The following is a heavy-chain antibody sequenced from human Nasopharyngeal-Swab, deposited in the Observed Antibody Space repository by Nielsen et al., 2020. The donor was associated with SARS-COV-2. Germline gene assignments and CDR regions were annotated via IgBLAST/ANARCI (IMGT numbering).Heavy chain of an antibody. D-gene: IGHD3-10*01. CDR3: ARMMYFHGYYAMDV. CDR1: GYTFTTYY. Sequence: ASVKVSCKASGYTFTTYYIHWERQAPGQGLEWMGVINPSGGGTNYAQKFKGRATMTGDTSTGTVYMELTSLTSEDTAVYYCARMMYFHGYYAMDVWGQGTTVTVSS. J-gene: IGHJ6*02. CDR2: INPSGGGT. V-gene: IGHV1-46*01.